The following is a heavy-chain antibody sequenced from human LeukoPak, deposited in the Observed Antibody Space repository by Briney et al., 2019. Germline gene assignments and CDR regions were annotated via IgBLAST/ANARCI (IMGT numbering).Heavy chain of an antibody. V-gene: IGHV3-23*01. J-gene: IGHJ1*01. CDR3: AKDLGGFYREVEYFQH. D-gene: IGHD3-16*01. CDR2: IGGSGGST. Sequence: GGSLRLSCAASGFTFSSYGMHWVRQAPGKGLEWVSAIGGSGGSTYYADSVKGRFTISRDNSKNTLYLQMNSLRAEDTAVYYCAKDLGGFYREVEYFQHWGQGTLVTVSS. CDR1: GFTFSSYG.